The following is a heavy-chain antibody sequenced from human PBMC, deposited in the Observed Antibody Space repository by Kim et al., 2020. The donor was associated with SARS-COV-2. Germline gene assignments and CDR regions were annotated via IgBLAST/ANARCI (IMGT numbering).Heavy chain of an antibody. CDR2: IIPILGIA. Sequence: SVKVSCKASGGTFSSYAISWVRQAPGQGLEWMGRIIPILGIANYAQKFQGRVTITADKSTSTAYMELSSLRSEDTAVYYCAIIGGNSVLFDYWGQGTLVTVSS. V-gene: IGHV1-69*04. D-gene: IGHD2-21*02. J-gene: IGHJ4*02. CDR3: AIIGGNSVLFDY. CDR1: GGTFSSYA.